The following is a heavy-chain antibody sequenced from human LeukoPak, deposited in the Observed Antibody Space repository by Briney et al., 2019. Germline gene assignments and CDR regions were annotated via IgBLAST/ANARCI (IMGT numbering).Heavy chain of an antibody. CDR3: ARTGVVPAAQIPYYYYYMDV. Sequence: GGSLRLSCAAAGFTFSTYWMSWVRQAPGKGLECVANINQDGSEKYYVGSVKGRFTISRDNAKNSLYLQMNSLRAEDTAVYYCARTGVVPAAQIPYYYYYMDVWGKGTTVTVSS. J-gene: IGHJ6*03. CDR2: INQDGSEK. D-gene: IGHD2-2*01. CDR1: GFTFSTYW. V-gene: IGHV3-7*01.